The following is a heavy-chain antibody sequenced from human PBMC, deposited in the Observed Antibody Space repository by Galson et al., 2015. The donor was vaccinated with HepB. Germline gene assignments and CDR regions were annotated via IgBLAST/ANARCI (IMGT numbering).Heavy chain of an antibody. CDR3: ARGPHIAVTGKKRLDF. D-gene: IGHD6-19*01. CDR2: IKQDGSEK. Sequence: SLRLSCAASGFSFTSHWMTWVRQAPGKGLEWVANIKQDGSEKYYVVSVKGRFTISRDNAKNSLYLQMNSLRAEDTAVYYCARGPHIAVTGKKRLDFWGQGTLVTVSS. J-gene: IGHJ4*02. V-gene: IGHV3-7*04. CDR1: GFSFTSHW.